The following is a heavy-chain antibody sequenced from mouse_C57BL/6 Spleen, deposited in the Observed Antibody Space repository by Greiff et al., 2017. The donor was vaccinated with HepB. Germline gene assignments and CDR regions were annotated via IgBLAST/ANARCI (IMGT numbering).Heavy chain of an antibody. CDR1: GYTFTSYW. CDR3: ARLYCGSSYWYFDV. J-gene: IGHJ1*03. Sequence: VQLQQSGAELVRPGSSVKLSCKASGYTFTSYWMHWVKQRPIQGLEWIGNIDPSDSETHYNQKFKDKATLTVDKSSSTAYMQLSSLTSEDSAVYYCARLYCGSSYWYFDVWGTGTTVTVSS. D-gene: IGHD1-1*01. CDR2: IDPSDSET. V-gene: IGHV1-52*01.